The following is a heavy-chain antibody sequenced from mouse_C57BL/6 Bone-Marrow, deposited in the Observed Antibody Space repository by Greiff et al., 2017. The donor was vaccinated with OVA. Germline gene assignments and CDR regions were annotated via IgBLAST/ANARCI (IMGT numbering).Heavy chain of an antibody. J-gene: IGHJ4*01. Sequence: EVMLVESGGGLVQPGGSLKLSCAASGFTFSDYYMYWVRQTPEKRLEWVAYISNGGGSPYYPDTVKGRFTISRDNAKNTLYLQMSRLKSEDTAMYYCARQGVAMDYWGQGTSVTVSS. V-gene: IGHV5-12*01. CDR1: GFTFSDYY. CDR2: ISNGGGSP. CDR3: ARQGVAMDY.